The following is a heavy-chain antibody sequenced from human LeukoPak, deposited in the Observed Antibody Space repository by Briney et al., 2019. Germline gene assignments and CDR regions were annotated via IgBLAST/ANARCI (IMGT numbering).Heavy chain of an antibody. CDR1: GGSVSSGSYY. CDR3: ARRYYDSSGYYHDFDF. D-gene: IGHD3-22*01. CDR2: IYYSGST. J-gene: IGHJ4*02. Sequence: SETLSLTCTVSGGSVSSGSYYWGWIRQPPGKGLEWIGSIYYSGSTYYNPSLKSRVTISVDTSKNQFSLKLSSVTAADTAVYYCARRYYDSSGYYHDFDFWGQGTLVTVSS. V-gene: IGHV4-39*01.